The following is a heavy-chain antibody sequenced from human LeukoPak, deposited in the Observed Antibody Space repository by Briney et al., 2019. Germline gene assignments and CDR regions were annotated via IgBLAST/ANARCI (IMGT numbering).Heavy chain of an antibody. D-gene: IGHD5-18*01. Sequence: GGSLRLSCAASGFTFSSYGMHWVRQAPGKGLEWVAFIRYDGSNKYYADSVKGRFTISRDNFKNTLYLQMNSLRAEDTAVYYCAKGEGYSYGQYYFDYWGQGTLVTVSS. CDR3: AKGEGYSYGQYYFDY. CDR2: IRYDGSNK. CDR1: GFTFSSYG. J-gene: IGHJ4*02. V-gene: IGHV3-30*02.